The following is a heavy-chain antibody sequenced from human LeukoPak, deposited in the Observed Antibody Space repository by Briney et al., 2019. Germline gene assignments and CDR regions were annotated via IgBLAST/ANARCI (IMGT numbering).Heavy chain of an antibody. V-gene: IGHV1-46*01. CDR1: GYTFTRYY. CDR3: GTSYGDYVFNY. J-gene: IGHJ4*02. D-gene: IGHD4-17*01. Sequence: ASVKVSCKASGYTFTRYYMHWVRQAPGQGLDWMGIINPSGGSTSYAQKFQGRVTMTRDTSTSTVYMELSSLRSEDTAVYYCGTSYGDYVFNYWGQGTLVTVSS. CDR2: INPSGGST.